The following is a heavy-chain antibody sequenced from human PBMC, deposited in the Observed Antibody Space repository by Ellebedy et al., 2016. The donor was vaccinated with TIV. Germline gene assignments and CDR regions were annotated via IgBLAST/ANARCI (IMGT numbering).Heavy chain of an antibody. Sequence: MPSETLSLTCSVFGSSISSGYYWGWIRQPPGKGLEWIGCIVHRGSTDYNPSLQRRVPMSLYTSKNQFSLKLRSVTAADTAVYYCARNRGSVTFDNWGQGTLVTVPS. V-gene: IGHV4-38-2*02. CDR2: IVHRGST. D-gene: IGHD1-26*01. CDR1: GSSISSGYY. CDR3: ARNRGSVTFDN. J-gene: IGHJ4*02.